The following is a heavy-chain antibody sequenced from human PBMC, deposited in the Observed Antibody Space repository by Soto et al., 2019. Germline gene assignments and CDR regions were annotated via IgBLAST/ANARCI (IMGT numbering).Heavy chain of an antibody. J-gene: IGHJ4*02. CDR3: AGSPYYDILAGYYRQIQYYFDY. D-gene: IGHD3-9*01. V-gene: IGHV4-59*01. Sequence: SETLSLTCTVSGGSISSYYWSWIRQPPGKGLEWIGYIYYSGSTNYNPSLKSRVTISVDTSKNQFSLKLSSVTAADTAVYYCAGSPYYDILAGYYRQIQYYFDYWGQGTLVTVSS. CDR2: IYYSGST. CDR1: GGSISSYY.